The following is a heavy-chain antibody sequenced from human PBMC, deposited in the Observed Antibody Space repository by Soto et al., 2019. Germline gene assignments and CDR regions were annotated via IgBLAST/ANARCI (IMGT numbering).Heavy chain of an antibody. CDR2: IWYDGRNT. D-gene: IGHD3-22*01. CDR1: GFTFSIYG. CDR3: ARTAYYYDSSGYYFDC. V-gene: IGHV3-33*01. J-gene: IGHJ4*02. Sequence: QVQLVESGGGVVQPGRSLRLSCAASGFTFSIYGMHWVRQAPGKGLEWVAVIWYDGRNTYYADSVKGRFTISRDNSKNTLYLQMNSLRAEDTAVYYCARTAYYYDSSGYYFDCWGQGTLVTVSS.